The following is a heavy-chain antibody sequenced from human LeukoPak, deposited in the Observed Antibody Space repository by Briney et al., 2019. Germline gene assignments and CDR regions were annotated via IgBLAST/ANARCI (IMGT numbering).Heavy chain of an antibody. D-gene: IGHD3-16*02. CDR2: ISSSGTTI. Sequence: PGGSLRLSCAASGFTFSDYYMSWIRQPPGKGLEWVSYISSSGTTIYYADSVKGRFTISRDNSKNTLYLQMNSLRAEDTAVYYCAKLTPSLSFYYDYVWGSYRQTGKFDYWGQGTLVTVSS. J-gene: IGHJ4*02. CDR3: AKLTPSLSFYYDYVWGSYRQTGKFDY. CDR1: GFTFSDYY. V-gene: IGHV3-11*01.